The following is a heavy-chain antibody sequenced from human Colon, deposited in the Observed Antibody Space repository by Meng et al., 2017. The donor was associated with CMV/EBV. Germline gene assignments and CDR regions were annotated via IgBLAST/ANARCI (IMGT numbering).Heavy chain of an antibody. V-gene: IGHV4-39*06. CDR3: VRDTKWLNWFAP. J-gene: IGHJ5*02. CDR2: VYFTGYT. Sequence: VSGDSIRRDDYYWGWVRQSPGKGLEWIGSVYFTGYTTFNPSLQSRFNISLDTSKNQFHLKVKSLTAADTAVYYCVRDTKWLNWFAPWGQGTLVTVSS. D-gene: IGHD6-19*01. CDR1: GDSIRRDDYY.